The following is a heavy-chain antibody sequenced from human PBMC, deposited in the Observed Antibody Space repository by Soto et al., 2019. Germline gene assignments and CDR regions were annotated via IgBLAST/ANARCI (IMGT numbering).Heavy chain of an antibody. CDR2: ISSSSSYI. V-gene: IGHV3-21*06. D-gene: IGHD5-18*01. Sequence: EVQLVESGGGLVKPGGSLRLSCAASGFTFSSYSTNWVRQAPGKGLEWVSSISSSSSYIYYADSVKGRFTISRDNAKNSLDLQVNSLRADDTAVYYCARDQPGYSYGYGLGYWGQGTLVTVSS. CDR3: ARDQPGYSYGYGLGY. CDR1: GFTFSSYS. J-gene: IGHJ4*02.